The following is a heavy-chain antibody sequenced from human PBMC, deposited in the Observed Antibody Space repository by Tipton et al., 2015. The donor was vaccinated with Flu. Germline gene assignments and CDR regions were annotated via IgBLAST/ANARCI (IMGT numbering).Heavy chain of an antibody. V-gene: IGHV4-38-2*02. Sequence: TLSLTCTVSGYSISSGYYWGWIRQPPGKGLEWIGSIYHSGSTYYNPSLKSRVTISVDTSKNQFSLKLSSVTAADTAVYYCASFISEYNWNYEEGLDYWGQGTLVTVSS. CDR3: ASFISEYNWNYEEGLDY. J-gene: IGHJ4*02. D-gene: IGHD1-7*01. CDR1: GYSISSGYY. CDR2: IYHSGST.